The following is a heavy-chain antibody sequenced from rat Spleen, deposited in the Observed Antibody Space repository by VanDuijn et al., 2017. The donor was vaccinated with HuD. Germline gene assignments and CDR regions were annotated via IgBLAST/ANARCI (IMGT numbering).Heavy chain of an antibody. CDR2: ISYGDSYGHSST. D-gene: IGHD4-3*01. Sequence: EVQLVESGGGLVQPGRSLKLSCEASGFTFRNFDMAWVRQAPTKGLEWVASISYGDSYGHSSTYYRDSVKGRFTISRDNAQNILYLQMSKLGSEDTATYYCVREERGVRDWGQGVMVTVSS. CDR3: VREERGVRD. CDR1: GFTFRNFD. V-gene: IGHV5S13*01. J-gene: IGHJ2*01.